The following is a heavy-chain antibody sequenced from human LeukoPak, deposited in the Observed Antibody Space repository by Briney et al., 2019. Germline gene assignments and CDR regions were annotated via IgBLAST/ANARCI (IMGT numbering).Heavy chain of an antibody. CDR3: ARARYSSGWYAGGSWFDP. D-gene: IGHD6-19*01. CDR1: GYTFTSYD. J-gene: IGHJ5*02. Sequence: ASVKVSCKASGYTFTSYDINWVRQATGQGLEWMGWMNPNSGNTGYAQKFQGRVTMTRTTSISTAYMELSSLRSEDTAVYYCARARYSSGWYAGGSWFDPWGQGTLVTVSS. CDR2: MNPNSGNT. V-gene: IGHV1-8*01.